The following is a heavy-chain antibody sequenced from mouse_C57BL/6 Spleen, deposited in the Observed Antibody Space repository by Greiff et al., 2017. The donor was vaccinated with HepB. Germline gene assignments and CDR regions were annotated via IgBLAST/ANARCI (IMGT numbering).Heavy chain of an antibody. J-gene: IGHJ4*01. CDR1: GYSFTGYF. CDR2: INPYNGDT. CDR3: ARSVGYDDYAMDY. V-gene: IGHV1-20*01. D-gene: IGHD2-2*01. Sequence: VQLQQSGPELVKPGDSVKISCKASGYSFTGYFMNWVMQSHGKSLEWIGRINPYNGDTFYNQKFKGKATLTVDKSSSTAHMELRSLTSEDSAVYYCARSVGYDDYAMDYWGQGTSVTVSS.